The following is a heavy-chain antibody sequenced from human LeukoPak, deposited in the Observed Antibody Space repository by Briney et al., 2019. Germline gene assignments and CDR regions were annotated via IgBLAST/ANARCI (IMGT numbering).Heavy chain of an antibody. CDR3: ASGGIAEAGA. CDR1: GFTFSSYA. CDR2: IYSGGNT. V-gene: IGHV3-66*01. J-gene: IGHJ5*02. Sequence: GGSLRLSCAASGFTFSSYAMTWVRQAPGKGLEWVSVIYSGGNTYYADSVKGRFTISRDNSKNTVYLQMNSLRAEDTAVYYCASGGIAEAGAWGQGTLVTVSS. D-gene: IGHD6-13*01.